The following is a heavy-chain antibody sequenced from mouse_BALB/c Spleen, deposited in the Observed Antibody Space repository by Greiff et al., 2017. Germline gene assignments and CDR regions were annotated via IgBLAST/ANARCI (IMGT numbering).Heavy chain of an antibody. Sequence: VQLQQSGPGLVAPSQSLSITCTVSGFSFTSYGVHWVRQPPGKGLEWLGVIWAGGSTNYNSALMSRLSISKDNSKSQVFLKMNSLQTDDTAMYYCARAYYYRDAMDYWGQGTSVTVSS. CDR2: IWAGGST. V-gene: IGHV2-9*02. J-gene: IGHJ4*01. D-gene: IGHD2-14*01. CDR1: GFSFTSYG. CDR3: ARAYYYRDAMDY.